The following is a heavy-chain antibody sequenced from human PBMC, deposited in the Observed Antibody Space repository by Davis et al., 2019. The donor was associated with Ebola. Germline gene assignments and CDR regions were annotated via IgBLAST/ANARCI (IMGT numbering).Heavy chain of an antibody. CDR3: ARENRDYDFK. Sequence: GESLKISCSASGFTFSSYAMHWVRQAPGKGLEYVSAISSNGGSTYYADSVKGRFTISRDNSKNTLYLQMSSLRAEDTAVYYCARENRDYDFKWGQGTLVTVSS. D-gene: IGHD3-3*01. CDR2: ISSNGGST. CDR1: GFTFSSYA. V-gene: IGHV3-64D*06. J-gene: IGHJ4*02.